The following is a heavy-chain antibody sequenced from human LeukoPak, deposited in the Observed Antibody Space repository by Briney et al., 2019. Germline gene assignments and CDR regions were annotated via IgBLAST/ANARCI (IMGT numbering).Heavy chain of an antibody. J-gene: IGHJ4*02. CDR2: IIPIFGTA. D-gene: IGHD5-18*01. CDR3: AREIRRYSYGTFDY. CDR1: GGTFSSYA. V-gene: IGHV1-69*05. Sequence: SVKVSCKASGGTFSSYAISWVRLAPGQGLEWMGRIIPIFGTANYAQKFQGRVTITTDESTSTAYMELSRLRSDDTAVYYCAREIRRYSYGTFDYWGQGTLVTVSS.